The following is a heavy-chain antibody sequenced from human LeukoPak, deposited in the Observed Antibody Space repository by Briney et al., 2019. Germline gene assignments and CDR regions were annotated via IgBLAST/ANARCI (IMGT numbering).Heavy chain of an antibody. D-gene: IGHD6-19*01. V-gene: IGHV3-33*01. Sequence: GGSLRLSCAASGFTFSSYGMHWVRQAPGKGLEWVAVIWYDGSNKYYADSVKGRFTISRDNSKNTLYLQMNSLRAEDTAVYYCASEFPGGSGWYWFDPWGRGTLVTVSS. J-gene: IGHJ5*02. CDR1: GFTFSSYG. CDR2: IWYDGSNK. CDR3: ASEFPGGSGWYWFDP.